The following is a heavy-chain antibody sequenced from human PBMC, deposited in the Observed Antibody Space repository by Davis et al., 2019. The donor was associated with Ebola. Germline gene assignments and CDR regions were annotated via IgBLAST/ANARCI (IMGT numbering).Heavy chain of an antibody. V-gene: IGHV1-69*04. Sequence: AASVKVSCKASGGTFSSYTISWVRQAPGQGLEWMGRIIPILGIANYAQKFQGRVTITADKSTSTAYMELRSLRSDDTAVYYCARDWGMVRSAGWFDPWGQGTLVTVSS. D-gene: IGHD3-10*01. CDR1: GGTFSSYT. J-gene: IGHJ5*02. CDR2: IIPILGIA. CDR3: ARDWGMVRSAGWFDP.